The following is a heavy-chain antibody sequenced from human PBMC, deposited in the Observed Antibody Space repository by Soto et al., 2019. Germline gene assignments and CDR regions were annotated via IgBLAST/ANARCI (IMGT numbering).Heavy chain of an antibody. V-gene: IGHV3-74*01. CDR2: INSDGSST. CDR3: ARAAIRYYYYGMDV. Sequence: GGSLRLSCAASGFTFSSYWMHWVRQAPGKGLVWVSRINSDGSSTSYADSVKGRFTISRDNAKNTLYLQMNSLRAEDTAVYYCARAAIRYYYYGMDVWGQGTTVTSP. J-gene: IGHJ6*02. D-gene: IGHD5-18*01. CDR1: GFTFSSYW.